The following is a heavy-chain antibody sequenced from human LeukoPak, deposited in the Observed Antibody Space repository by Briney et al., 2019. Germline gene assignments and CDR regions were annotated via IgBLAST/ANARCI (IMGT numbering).Heavy chain of an antibody. CDR2: VYYSGTT. V-gene: IGHV4-39*07. Sequence: TSETLCLTCTVSGGSVSSSSYYWGWIRQPPGKGLEWIGSVYYSGTTYYNPSLKSRVTISVDASKNQFSLKLSSVTAADTAVYYCVTNGVVETTVYWGQGTLIAVSS. D-gene: IGHD1-14*01. CDR1: GGSVSSSSYY. J-gene: IGHJ4*02. CDR3: VTNGVVETTVY.